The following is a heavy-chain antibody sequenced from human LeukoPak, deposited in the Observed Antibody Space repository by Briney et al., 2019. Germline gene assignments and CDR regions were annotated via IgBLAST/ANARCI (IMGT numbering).Heavy chain of an antibody. CDR2: IGGTSSSI. CDR1: GFTFSRYS. Sequence: GGSLRLSCAASGFTFSRYSMSWVRQAPGKGLEWVSSIGGTSSSIYYADSVKGRFTISRDNAKNSLYLQMNSLRAEDTALYYCAREDGEAFDIWGQGTMVTVSS. CDR3: AREDGEAFDI. V-gene: IGHV3-21*01. J-gene: IGHJ3*02.